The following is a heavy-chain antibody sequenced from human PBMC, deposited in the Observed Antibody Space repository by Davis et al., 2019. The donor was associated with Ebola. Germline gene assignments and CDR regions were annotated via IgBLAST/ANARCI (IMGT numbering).Heavy chain of an antibody. CDR3: ARGFGGVKGH. CDR1: GGSISSYY. CDR2: IYYSGST. Sequence: MPSETLSLTCTVSGGSISSYYWSWIRQPPGKGLEWIGYIYYSGSTYYNPSLKSRVTISVDTSKNQFSLKLSSVTAADTAVYYCARGFGGVKGHWGQGTLVTVSS. V-gene: IGHV4-59*01. D-gene: IGHD3-16*01. J-gene: IGHJ4*02.